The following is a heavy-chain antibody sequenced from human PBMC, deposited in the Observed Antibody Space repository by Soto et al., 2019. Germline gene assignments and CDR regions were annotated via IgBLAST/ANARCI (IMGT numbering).Heavy chain of an antibody. V-gene: IGHV3-11*01. Sequence: GGSLRLSCSASGFIFTDYYMTWIRQAPGKGLEWVSHISSDGRDIYYADSMEGRLSVSRDNSENSLFLQMDSLRAEDTAVYYCARLGSLGHPYYYAVDVWGQGTPVTVSS. J-gene: IGHJ6*02. CDR1: GFIFTDYY. CDR3: ARLGSLGHPYYYAVDV. CDR2: ISSDGRDI. D-gene: IGHD1-26*01.